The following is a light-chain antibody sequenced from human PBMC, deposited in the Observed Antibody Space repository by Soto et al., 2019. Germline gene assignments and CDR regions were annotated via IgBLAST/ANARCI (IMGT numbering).Light chain of an antibody. CDR2: DAY. Sequence: DIPLTQSPPSLSASEGDRVTITCQASHDIKNYLNWYQQKPGKAPKLWIYDAYNLERGVPSRFSRSGTATDFTFTIGSLQPEDVATYYCQQFDFLPPYTFGQGTRVEIK. J-gene: IGKJ2*01. CDR3: QQFDFLPPYT. CDR1: HDIKNY. V-gene: IGKV1-33*01.